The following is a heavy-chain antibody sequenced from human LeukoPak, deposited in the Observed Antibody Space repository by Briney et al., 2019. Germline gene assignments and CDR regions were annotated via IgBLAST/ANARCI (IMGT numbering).Heavy chain of an antibody. Sequence: PSETLSLTCAVYGGSFSGCYWSWIRQPPGKGLEWIGEINHSGSTNYNPSLKSRVTISVDTSKNQFSLKLSSVTAADTAVYYCARGRPWIQLWLAVYYFDYWGQGTLVTVSS. J-gene: IGHJ4*02. D-gene: IGHD5-18*01. CDR1: GGSFSGCY. CDR2: INHSGST. CDR3: ARGRPWIQLWLAVYYFDY. V-gene: IGHV4-34*01.